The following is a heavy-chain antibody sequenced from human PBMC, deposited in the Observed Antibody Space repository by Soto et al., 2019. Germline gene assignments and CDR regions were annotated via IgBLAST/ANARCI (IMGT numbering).Heavy chain of an antibody. V-gene: IGHV4-59*01. CDR2: IYYSGST. J-gene: IGHJ4*02. Sequence: QVQLQESGPGLVKPSETLSLTCTVSGGSISSYYWSWIRQPPGKGLEWIGYIYYSGSTNYNPSLKSRVTISVDTSKNQFSLKLSSVTAADTAVYYCARARYLQLVFDYWGQGTLVTVSS. CDR3: ARARYLQLVFDY. CDR1: GGSISSYY. D-gene: IGHD6-6*01.